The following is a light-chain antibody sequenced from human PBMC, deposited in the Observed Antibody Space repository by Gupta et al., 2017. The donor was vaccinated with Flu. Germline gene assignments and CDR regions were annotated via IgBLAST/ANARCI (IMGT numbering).Light chain of an antibody. J-gene: IGKJ1*01. CDR3: QQSDRTPRT. Sequence: PSSPAAAGGDGVTFCCRASRRISSYVDWHQQTARNAPKLLVCAASSSPSGVPSRFSGSSSAAYFTLIISMLHPEDFATYYCQQSDRTPRTFGEGTRVEIK. CDR2: AAS. CDR1: RRISSY. V-gene: IGKV1-39*01.